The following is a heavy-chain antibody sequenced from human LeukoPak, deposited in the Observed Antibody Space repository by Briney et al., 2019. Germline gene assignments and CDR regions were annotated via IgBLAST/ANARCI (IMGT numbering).Heavy chain of an antibody. Sequence: SETLSLTCAVSGLSISSGYYWGWIRQPPGKGLEWIGSIYHSGSGYYNPSLRSRVAMSVDTSRNQFSLKLTSVAVADTAVYYCARGSQSFYYDSSGYPFDSWGQGTLVTVSS. J-gene: IGHJ4*02. CDR2: IYHSGSG. CDR1: GLSISSGYY. CDR3: ARGSQSFYYDSSGYPFDS. V-gene: IGHV4-38-2*01. D-gene: IGHD3-22*01.